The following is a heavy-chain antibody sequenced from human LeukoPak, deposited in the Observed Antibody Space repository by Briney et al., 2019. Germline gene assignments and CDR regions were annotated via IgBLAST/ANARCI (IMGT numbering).Heavy chain of an antibody. CDR3: ARVRGGPPIVVMAGFDY. V-gene: IGHV4-4*07. CDR1: GGSISSYY. J-gene: IGHJ4*02. Sequence: SETLSLTCTVSGGSISSYYWSWIRQPAGKGLEWIGRIYTSGSTNYNPSLKSRVTMSVGTSKNQFSLKLSSVTAADTAVYYCARVRGGPPIVVMAGFDYWGQGMLVTVSS. CDR2: IYTSGST. D-gene: IGHD6-19*01.